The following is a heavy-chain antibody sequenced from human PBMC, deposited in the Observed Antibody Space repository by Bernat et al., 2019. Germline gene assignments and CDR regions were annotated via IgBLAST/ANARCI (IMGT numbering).Heavy chain of an antibody. CDR1: GGSISSSSYY. CDR3: AWTTGYYYGMDG. D-gene: IGHD1-14*01. Sequence: QLQLQESGPGLVKPSETLSLTCTVSGGSISSSSYYWGWIRQPPGKGLEWIGSIYYSGSTYYNPSLKRRVTISVDTSKNQFSLKLSSVTAADTAGEDGAWTTGYYYGMDGGGHGTTVT. J-gene: IGHJ6*02. CDR2: IYYSGST. V-gene: IGHV4-39*01.